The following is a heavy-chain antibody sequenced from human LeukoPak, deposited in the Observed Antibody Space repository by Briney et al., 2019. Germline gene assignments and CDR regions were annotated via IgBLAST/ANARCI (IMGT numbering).Heavy chain of an antibody. CDR3: ARGGAYCGGDCYLVY. V-gene: IGHV4-4*07. Sequence: PSETLSLTCTVSGGSISRYYWNWIRQPAGKGLEWIGRIYTSGTTNYNPSLKSRVTMSVDTSKNQFSLKLSSVTAADTAAYYCARGGAYCGGDCYLVYWGQGTLVTVSS. D-gene: IGHD2-21*02. J-gene: IGHJ4*02. CDR2: IYTSGTT. CDR1: GGSISRYY.